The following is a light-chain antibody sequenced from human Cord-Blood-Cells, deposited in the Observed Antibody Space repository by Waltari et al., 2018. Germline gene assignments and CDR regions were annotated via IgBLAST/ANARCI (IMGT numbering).Light chain of an antibody. Sequence: QSALTQPASVSGSPGQSITISCTGTRSHVGGYNYVSWYQQHPGKAPKLMIYDVSNRPSGLSTRFSGSKSGNTASLTISGLQAEDEADYYCSSYTSSSTLVFGGGTKLTVL. CDR3: SSYTSSSTLV. J-gene: IGLJ3*02. V-gene: IGLV2-14*03. CDR1: RSHVGGYNY. CDR2: DVS.